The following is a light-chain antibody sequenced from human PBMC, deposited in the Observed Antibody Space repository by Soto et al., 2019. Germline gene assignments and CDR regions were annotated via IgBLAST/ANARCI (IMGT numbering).Light chain of an antibody. CDR2: EVS. J-gene: IGLJ3*02. CDR3: CSYTGNTTPV. Sequence: QSALTQPASVSGSPGQSITISCTGTSNDVGGYAYVSWYQQYPGKAPKLVLSEVSNRPSGVSHRFSGSRSGNTASLTISGLQAEDEADYHCCSYTGNTTPVFGGGTKLTVL. V-gene: IGLV2-14*01. CDR1: SNDVGGYAY.